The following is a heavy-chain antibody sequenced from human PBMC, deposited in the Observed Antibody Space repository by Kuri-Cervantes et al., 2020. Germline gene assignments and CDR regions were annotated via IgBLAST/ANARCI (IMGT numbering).Heavy chain of an antibody. Sequence: GESLKISCTASGFTFGDYAMSWVRQAPGKGLEWVSVISGSGGSTYYADSLKGRFTISRDNAKNTLYLHMKSLRAEDTAVYYCARDPSNYGYYYYYMDVWGKGTTVTVSS. CDR3: ARDPSNYGYYYYYMDV. CDR2: ISGSGGST. J-gene: IGHJ6*03. CDR1: GFTFGDYA. D-gene: IGHD4-11*01. V-gene: IGHV3-23*01.